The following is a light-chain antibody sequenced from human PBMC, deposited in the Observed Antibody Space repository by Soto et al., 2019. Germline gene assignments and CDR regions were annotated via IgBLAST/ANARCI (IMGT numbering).Light chain of an antibody. CDR1: SGNIGSNY. CDR2: EDN. Sequence: NFMLTQPRSVSESPGKPVTISGTRSSGNIGSNYVQWYQQRPGSAPTTLIYEDNQRPSGVPDRFSGSIDRSSNSASLTISGLKTEHEADYYCQSYDSSTPVVFGGGTKLTVL. CDR3: QSYDSSTPVV. V-gene: IGLV6-57*04. J-gene: IGLJ2*01.